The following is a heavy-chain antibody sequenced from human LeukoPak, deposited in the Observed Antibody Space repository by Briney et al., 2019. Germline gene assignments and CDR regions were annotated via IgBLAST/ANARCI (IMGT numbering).Heavy chain of an antibody. CDR1: GFTFSSYS. J-gene: IGHJ4*02. CDR3: TRDSTTFRFGY. V-gene: IGHV3-53*01. D-gene: IGHD4-11*01. Sequence: HSGGSLRLSCAASGFTFSSYSMNWVRQAPGKGLEWVSIVYSDDIRYYVDSVKGRFSISRDTSRNTLYLQMNSLRAEDTAVYYCTRDSTTFRFGYWGQGTLVTVSS. CDR2: VYSDDIR.